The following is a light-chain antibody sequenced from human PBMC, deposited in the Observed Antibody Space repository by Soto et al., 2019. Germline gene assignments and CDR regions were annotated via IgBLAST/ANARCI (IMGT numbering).Light chain of an antibody. CDR1: QSIISY. Sequence: DIQMTQSPSSLSAAVGDRVTITCRASQSIISYLNWYQQKPGKAPKLLIYAASSLQSGVPSRFSGSGSGTDFTLTISSLQPEDFATYYCLQDYNYPWTFGQGTKVDIK. CDR2: AAS. V-gene: IGKV1-39*01. CDR3: LQDYNYPWT. J-gene: IGKJ1*01.